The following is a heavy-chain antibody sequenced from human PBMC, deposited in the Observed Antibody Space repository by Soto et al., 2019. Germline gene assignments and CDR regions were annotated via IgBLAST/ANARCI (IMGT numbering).Heavy chain of an antibody. CDR3: AKGTAAADSSSDY. Sequence: GSLRLSCAASGFTFSSYAMSWVRQAPGKGLEWVSAISGSGGSTYYADSVKGRFTISRDNSKNTLYLQLNSLRAEDTAVYYCAKGTAAADSSSDYWGQGTLVTVSS. V-gene: IGHV3-23*01. CDR1: GFTFSSYA. D-gene: IGHD6-13*01. CDR2: ISGSGGST. J-gene: IGHJ4*02.